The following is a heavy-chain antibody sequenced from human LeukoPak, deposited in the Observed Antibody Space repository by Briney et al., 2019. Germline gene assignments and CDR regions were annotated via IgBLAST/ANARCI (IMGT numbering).Heavy chain of an antibody. CDR2: INPIGGST. CDR3: TRGYSRSAGEFDY. J-gene: IGHJ4*02. D-gene: IGHD1-26*01. Sequence: GASVKASCKASGYTFTSYYTHGVRQAPGHGLEWLGIINPIGGSTSYAQKFQRRVTMTRDTSTSTVYKVLSRLRSEDTAVYYCTRGYSRSAGEFDYWGRGTLVTVSS. CDR1: GYTFTSYY. V-gene: IGHV1-46*01.